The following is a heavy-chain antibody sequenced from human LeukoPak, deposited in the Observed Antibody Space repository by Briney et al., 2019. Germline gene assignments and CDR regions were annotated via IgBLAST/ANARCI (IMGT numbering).Heavy chain of an antibody. J-gene: IGHJ4*02. Sequence: GGSLRLSCAASGFTFSSYWMSWVRQAPGKGLERVANIKQDGSEKYYVDSVKGRFTISRDNAKNSLYLQMNSLRAEDTAVYYCARDNGGPMAGVFDYWGQGTLVTVSS. D-gene: IGHD6-19*01. V-gene: IGHV3-7*01. CDR3: ARDNGGPMAGVFDY. CDR2: IKQDGSEK. CDR1: GFTFSSYW.